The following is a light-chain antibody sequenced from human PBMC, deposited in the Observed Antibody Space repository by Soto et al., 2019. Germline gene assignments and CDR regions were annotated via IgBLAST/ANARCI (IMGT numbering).Light chain of an antibody. J-gene: IGKJ1*01. Sequence: EIVLTQSPGTLSVSPGERATLSCRASQSVSSSYLAWYQQKPGQAPRLVIHGASSRATGIPDRFSGSGSGTDFTLTISRLEPEDFAVYYCQQYGSSIQTFGQGTKV. CDR3: QQYGSSIQT. CDR2: GAS. V-gene: IGKV3-20*01. CDR1: QSVSSSY.